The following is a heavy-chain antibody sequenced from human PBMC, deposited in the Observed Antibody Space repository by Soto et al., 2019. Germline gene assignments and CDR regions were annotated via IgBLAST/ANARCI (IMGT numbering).Heavy chain of an antibody. Sequence: GGSLRLSCAASGISFSNTWMHWVRQVPGKGLVWVAYINSDGTTTTYADSVRGRFTISRDNAKNTVYLQMNSLRAEDTALYYCRTDGSYAQYVWGQGTAVTVSS. J-gene: IGHJ6*02. CDR3: RTDGSYAQYV. D-gene: IGHD2-2*01. CDR2: INSDGTTT. CDR1: GISFSNTW. V-gene: IGHV3-74*01.